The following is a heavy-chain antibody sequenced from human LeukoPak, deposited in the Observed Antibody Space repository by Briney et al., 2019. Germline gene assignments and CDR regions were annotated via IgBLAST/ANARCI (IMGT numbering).Heavy chain of an antibody. Sequence: KSSETLSLTCTVSGYSISSGYYWGWIRQPPGKGLEWIGSGYHIGSTYFNPSLRSRVTILIDIFKNQFSLKMSSVTAADTAIYYCARVGDYGDYVNWFDPWGQGTLVTVSS. CDR3: ARVGDYGDYVNWFDP. CDR1: GYSISSGYY. J-gene: IGHJ5*02. D-gene: IGHD4-17*01. CDR2: GYHIGST. V-gene: IGHV4-38-2*02.